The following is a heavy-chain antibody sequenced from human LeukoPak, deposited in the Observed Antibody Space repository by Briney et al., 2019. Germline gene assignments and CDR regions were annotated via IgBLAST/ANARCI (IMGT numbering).Heavy chain of an antibody. D-gene: IGHD1-26*01. J-gene: IGHJ5*02. V-gene: IGHV3-9*01. CDR2: ISWNSGSI. CDR1: GFTFDDYA. CDR3: ANFQTVGVKPFEH. Sequence: GGSLRLSCAASGFTFDDYAMHWVRQAPGKGLEWVSGISWNSGSIGYADSVKGRFTISRDNAKNSLYLQMESLRVEDTAVYYCANFQTVGVKPFEHWGQGNLVTVSS.